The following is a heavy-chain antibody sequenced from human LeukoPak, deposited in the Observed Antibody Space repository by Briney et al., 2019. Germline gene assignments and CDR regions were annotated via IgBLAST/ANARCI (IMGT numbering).Heavy chain of an antibody. J-gene: IGHJ4*02. Sequence: GGSLRLPCAASGFTFSSYSMNWVRQAPGKGLEWVSSISSSSSYIYYADSVKGRFTISRDNAKNSLYLQMNSLRAEDTAVYYCARESSTSEGSDCWGQGTLVTVSS. CDR1: GFTFSSYS. CDR2: ISSSSSYI. V-gene: IGHV3-21*01. CDR3: ARESSTSEGSDC. D-gene: IGHD2-2*01.